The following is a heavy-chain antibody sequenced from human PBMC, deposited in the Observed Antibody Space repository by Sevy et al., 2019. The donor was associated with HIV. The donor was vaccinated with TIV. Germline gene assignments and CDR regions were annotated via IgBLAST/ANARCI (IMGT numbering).Heavy chain of an antibody. CDR3: ARGGGNGWYYFDY. V-gene: IGHV1-69*13. Sequence: ASVKVSCKASGGTFSSYGISWVRQAPGQGLEWMGGIITILGTVNYAQKFQGRATITADESTKTAYMELSSLRSEDTAVYYCARGGGNGWYYFDYWGQETLVTVSS. CDR1: GGTFSSYG. D-gene: IGHD6-19*01. J-gene: IGHJ4*02. CDR2: IITILGTV.